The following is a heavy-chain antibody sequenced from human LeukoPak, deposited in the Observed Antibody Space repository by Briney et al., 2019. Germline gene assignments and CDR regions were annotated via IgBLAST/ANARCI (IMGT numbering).Heavy chain of an antibody. D-gene: IGHD2-15*01. V-gene: IGHV4-34*01. Sequence: SETLSLTCAVYGGSFSGYYWSWIRQPPGKGLEWIGEINHSGSTNYNPSLKSRVTISVDTSKNQFSLKLSSVTAADTAVYYCARGMSRSDCSGGSCYSAPDYWGQGTLVTVSS. CDR2: INHSGST. CDR3: ARGMSRSDCSGGSCYSAPDY. CDR1: GGSFSGYY. J-gene: IGHJ4*02.